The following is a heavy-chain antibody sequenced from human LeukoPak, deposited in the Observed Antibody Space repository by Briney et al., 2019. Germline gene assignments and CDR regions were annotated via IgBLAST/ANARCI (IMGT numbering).Heavy chain of an antibody. Sequence: GGSLRLSCTTSGFTFGDYGMSWFRQAPGKGLEWVGFIRSKVYGGTAEYAASVKGRFTIPRDDSKSIAYLQMNSLKTEDTAVYYCTRGGYYDSSGYPFFDYWGQGTLVTVSS. CDR2: IRSKVYGGTA. CDR3: TRGGYYDSSGYPFFDY. J-gene: IGHJ4*02. V-gene: IGHV3-49*03. CDR1: GFTFGDYG. D-gene: IGHD3-22*01.